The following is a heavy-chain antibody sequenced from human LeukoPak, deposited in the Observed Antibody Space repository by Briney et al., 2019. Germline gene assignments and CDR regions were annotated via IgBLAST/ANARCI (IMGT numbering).Heavy chain of an antibody. CDR1: GYSISNGYY. D-gene: IGHD2-2*01. Sequence: SETLTLTCTVSGYSISNGYYWGWIRQPPGKGLEWIGTIYHSGSTYYNPSLKSRVTISVDTSKNQFSLKLSSVTAADTAVYYCARVVDNALVPVGFDAFDIWGQGTMVTVSS. CDR3: ARVVDNALVPVGFDAFDI. J-gene: IGHJ3*02. V-gene: IGHV4-38-2*02. CDR2: IYHSGST.